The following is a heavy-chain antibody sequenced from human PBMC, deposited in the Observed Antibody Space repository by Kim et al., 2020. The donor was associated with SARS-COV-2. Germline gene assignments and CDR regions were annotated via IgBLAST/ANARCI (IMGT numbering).Heavy chain of an antibody. D-gene: IGHD2-2*01. J-gene: IGHJ4*02. V-gene: IGHV3-48*02. CDR3: ARDSRVVVPAAMPFDY. Sequence: SVKGRFTSSRDNAKNSLYLQMNSLRDEDTAVYYCARDSRVVVPAAMPFDYWGQGTLVTVSS.